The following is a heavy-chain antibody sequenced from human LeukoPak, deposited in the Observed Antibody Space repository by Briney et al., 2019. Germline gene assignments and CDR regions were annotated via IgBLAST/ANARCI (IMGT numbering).Heavy chain of an antibody. J-gene: IGHJ5*02. Sequence: SETLSPTCAVYGGSFSGYYWSWIRQPPGKGLEWIGEINHSGSTNYNPSLKSRVTISVDTSKNQFSLKLSSVTAADTAVYYCARTTIFGVVTRGNWFDPWGQGTLVTVSS. V-gene: IGHV4-34*01. CDR2: INHSGST. D-gene: IGHD3-3*01. CDR3: ARTTIFGVVTRGNWFDP. CDR1: GGSFSGYY.